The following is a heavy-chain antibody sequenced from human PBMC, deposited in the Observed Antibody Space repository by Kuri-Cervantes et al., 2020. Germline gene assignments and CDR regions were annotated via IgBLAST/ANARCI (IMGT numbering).Heavy chain of an antibody. CDR3: ARVLYAIWGYFQH. CDR1: GYTFTSYD. D-gene: IGHD2-8*01. Sequence: ASVKVSCKASGYTFTSYDINWVRQATGQGLEWMGWMNPNSGNTGYAQKFQGRVTMTRNTSISTAYMELSSLRSEDTAVYYCARVLYAIWGYFQHWGQGTLVTVSS. CDR2: MNPNSGNT. J-gene: IGHJ1*01. V-gene: IGHV1-8*01.